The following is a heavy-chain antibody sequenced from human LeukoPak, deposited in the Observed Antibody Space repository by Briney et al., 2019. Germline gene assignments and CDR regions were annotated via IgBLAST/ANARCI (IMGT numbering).Heavy chain of an antibody. V-gene: IGHV4-59*08. CDR2: IYYSGST. CDR1: GGSISSYY. J-gene: IGHJ6*02. CDR3: ARLNSSWYWDYYYGMDV. Sequence: SETLSLTCTVSGGSISSYYWSWIRQPPGKGLEWIGYIYYSGSTNYNPSLKSRVTISVDTSKNQFSLKLSSVTAADTAVYYCARLNSSWYWDYYYGMDVWGQGTTVTVSS. D-gene: IGHD6-13*01.